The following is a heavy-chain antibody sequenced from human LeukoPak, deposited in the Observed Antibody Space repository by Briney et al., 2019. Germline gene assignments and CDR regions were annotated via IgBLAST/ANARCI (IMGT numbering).Heavy chain of an antibody. CDR1: GFTFSNYA. Sequence: GGSLRLSCAASGFTFSNYAMHWARQAPGKGLEWVAFISHDRSNNCHADSVKGRFTISRDNPKNTLYLQMNSLTDEDTAVYYCARDLSGSYMSDYWGQGTLVTVSS. J-gene: IGHJ4*02. V-gene: IGHV3-30-3*01. CDR2: ISHDRSNN. CDR3: ARDLSGSYMSDY. D-gene: IGHD3-10*01.